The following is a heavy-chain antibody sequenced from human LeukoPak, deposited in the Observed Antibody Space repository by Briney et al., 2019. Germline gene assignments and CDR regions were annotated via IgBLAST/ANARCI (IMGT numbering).Heavy chain of an antibody. CDR3: ARGVEPLAANTLAY. D-gene: IGHD1-14*01. J-gene: IGHJ4*02. V-gene: IGHV3-53*01. CDR1: GFTVITND. Sequence: GGSLRLSCAASGFTVITNDMSWVRQAPGKGLEWVSVLYSDGNTKYADSVQGRFTISGDNSKNTLYLEMNSLSPDDTAVYYCARGVEPLAANTLAYWGQGTLVTVSS. CDR2: LYSDGNT.